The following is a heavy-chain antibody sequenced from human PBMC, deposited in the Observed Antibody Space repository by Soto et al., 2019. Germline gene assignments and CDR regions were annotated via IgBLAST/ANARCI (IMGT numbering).Heavy chain of an antibody. CDR3: AIDKDRQQLGGNYYYILDV. Sequence: QVQLMQSGAEVKKPGSSVKVSCKASGGTFSTSAISWVRQAPGEGLEWVGGIMPVFATPDYAQKFQGRVTISAAESTTTAYLELTSLTTDDTAVYYCAIDKDRQQLGGNYYYILDVWGQGTAITVSS. J-gene: IGHJ6*02. CDR2: IMPVFATP. D-gene: IGHD3-3*02. CDR1: GGTFSTSA. V-gene: IGHV1-69*12.